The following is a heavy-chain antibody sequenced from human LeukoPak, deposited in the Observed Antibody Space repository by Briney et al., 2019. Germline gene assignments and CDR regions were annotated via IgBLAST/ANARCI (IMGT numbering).Heavy chain of an antibody. J-gene: IGHJ4*02. V-gene: IGHV3-30*18. Sequence: PGRSLRLSCAASGFTFSNYGLHWVRQAPGKGLERLAVISYDGRNKYYADSVKGRFTISRDNSKNTLYLQMNSLRAEDTAVYYCAKAEYCTGARCYSAAFAYWGQGTLVTVSS. CDR2: ISYDGRNK. CDR3: AKAEYCTGARCYSAAFAY. CDR1: GFTFSNYG. D-gene: IGHD2-8*02.